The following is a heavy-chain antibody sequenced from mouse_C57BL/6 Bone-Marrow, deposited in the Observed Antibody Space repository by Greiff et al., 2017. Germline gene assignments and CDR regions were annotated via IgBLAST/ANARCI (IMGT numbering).Heavy chain of an antibody. D-gene: IGHD1-1*01. CDR3: AVYGSY. CDR1: GYTFTSYW. CDR2: IDPSDSYT. V-gene: IGHV1-50*01. J-gene: IGHJ3*01. Sequence: QVQLQQPGAELVKPGASVKLSCKASGYTFTSYWMQWVKQRPGQGLEWIGEIDPSDSYTNYNQKFKGKATLTVDTSSSTAYMQLSSLTSGDSAVYYCAVYGSYWGQGTLVTVSA.